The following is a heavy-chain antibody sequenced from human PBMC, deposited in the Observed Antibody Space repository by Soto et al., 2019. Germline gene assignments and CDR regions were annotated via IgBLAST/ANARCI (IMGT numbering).Heavy chain of an antibody. V-gene: IGHV1-18*04. Sequence: GASVKVSCKASGYTFTSYFISWVRQAPGQGLEWMGGISAYNGHTNYAQKFQGRLTMTTEASTTTAYMELRGLRSDDTAVYYCTRRPAEYWHGPAAREDFDYWGQGTLVTVSS. CDR1: GYTFTSYF. D-gene: IGHD3-3*02. CDR2: ISAYNGHT. CDR3: TRRPAEYWHGPAAREDFDY. J-gene: IGHJ4*02.